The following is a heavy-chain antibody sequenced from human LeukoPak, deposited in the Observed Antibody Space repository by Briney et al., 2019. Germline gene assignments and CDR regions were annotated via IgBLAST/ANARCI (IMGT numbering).Heavy chain of an antibody. CDR1: GGSISTYY. CDR3: ARVEPGNPYDSSGNVDY. V-gene: IGHV4-59*08. CDR2: IYYSGST. J-gene: IGHJ4*02. D-gene: IGHD3-22*01. Sequence: SETLSLTCIVSGGSISTYYWSWIRQPPGKGLEWIGYIYYSGSTNYNPSLKSRVTISVDTSKNQFSLKLSSVTAADTAVHYCARVEPGNPYDSSGNVDYWGQGTLVTVSS.